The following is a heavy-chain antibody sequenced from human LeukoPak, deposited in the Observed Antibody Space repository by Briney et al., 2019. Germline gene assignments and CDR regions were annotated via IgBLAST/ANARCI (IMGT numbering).Heavy chain of an antibody. CDR3: ARLFDSSVARDAFDI. CDR1: GYSFTSYW. V-gene: IGHV5-51*01. D-gene: IGHD3-22*01. CDR2: IYPGDSDT. J-gene: IGHJ3*02. Sequence: AGESLKISCKGSGYSFTSYWIGWVRQMPGKGLEWMGIIYPGDSDTRYSPSFQGQVSISADKSISTAYLQWSSLKASDSAMYYCARLFDSSVARDAFDIWGQGTMVTVSS.